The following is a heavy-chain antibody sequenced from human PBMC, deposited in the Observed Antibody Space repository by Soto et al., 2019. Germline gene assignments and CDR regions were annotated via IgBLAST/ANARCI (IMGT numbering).Heavy chain of an antibody. J-gene: IGHJ4*02. CDR3: AKSDDGNFGVNFDY. CDR1: GFTFSSYG. D-gene: IGHD3-3*01. Sequence: QVQLVESGGGVVQPGRSQRLSCAASGFTFSSYGMHWVRQAPGKGLEWVAVISYDGSNKYYADSVKGRFTISRDNSKNTLYLQMNSLRAEDTAVYYCAKSDDGNFGVNFDYWGQGTLVTVSS. V-gene: IGHV3-30*18. CDR2: ISYDGSNK.